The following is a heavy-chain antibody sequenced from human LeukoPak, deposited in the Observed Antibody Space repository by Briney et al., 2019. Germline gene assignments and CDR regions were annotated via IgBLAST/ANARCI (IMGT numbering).Heavy chain of an antibody. CDR2: IYYSGST. V-gene: IGHV4-59*08. Sequence: SETLSLTCTVSGGSISSYYWSWIRQPPGKGLEWIGYIYYSGSTNYNPSLKSRVTISVDTSKNQFSLKLSSVTAADTAVYYCARGFMTTVTSDAFDIWGQGTMVTVSS. CDR1: GGSISSYY. CDR3: ARGFMTTVTSDAFDI. J-gene: IGHJ3*02. D-gene: IGHD4-17*01.